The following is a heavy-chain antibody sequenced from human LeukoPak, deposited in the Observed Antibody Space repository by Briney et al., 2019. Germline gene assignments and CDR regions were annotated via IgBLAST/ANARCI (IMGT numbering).Heavy chain of an antibody. D-gene: IGHD2-15*01. CDR1: GFTFSSYA. V-gene: IGHV3-23*01. J-gene: IGHJ4*02. CDR2: ISGSGGST. Sequence: PGGSLRLSCAASGFTFSSYAMSWVRQAPGKGLEWVSAISGSGGSTYYADSVKGRFTISRDNAKNSLYLQMNSLRAEDTAVYYCAKDRNVVVAQYYFDYWGQGTLVTVSS. CDR3: AKDRNVVVAQYYFDY.